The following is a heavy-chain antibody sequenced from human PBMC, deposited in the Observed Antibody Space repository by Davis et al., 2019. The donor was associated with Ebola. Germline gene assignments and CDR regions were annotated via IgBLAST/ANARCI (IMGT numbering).Heavy chain of an antibody. Sequence: MPGGSLRLSCTVSGGSVSSGSYYWSWIRQPPEKGLDWVGYIYYSGSTKCNPSLKSRVTISVNTSKNQFSLKLSSVTAADTAVYYCARGYSYGSRIFDYWGQGTLVTVSS. J-gene: IGHJ4*02. CDR3: ARGYSYGSRIFDY. CDR2: IYYSGST. D-gene: IGHD5-18*01. V-gene: IGHV4-61*01. CDR1: GGSVSSGSYY.